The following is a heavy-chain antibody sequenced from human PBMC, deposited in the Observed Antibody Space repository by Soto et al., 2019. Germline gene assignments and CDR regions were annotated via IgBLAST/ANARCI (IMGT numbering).Heavy chain of an antibody. Sequence: SEILSLTCAVYGGSFSGYYWSWIRQPPGKGLEWIGEINHSGSTNYNPSLKSRVTISVDTSKNQFSLKLSSVTAADTAVYYCARAFRGGSSWYYWGQGTLVTVSS. V-gene: IGHV4-34*01. CDR2: INHSGST. CDR3: ARAFRGGSSWYY. D-gene: IGHD6-13*01. CDR1: GGSFSGYY. J-gene: IGHJ4*02.